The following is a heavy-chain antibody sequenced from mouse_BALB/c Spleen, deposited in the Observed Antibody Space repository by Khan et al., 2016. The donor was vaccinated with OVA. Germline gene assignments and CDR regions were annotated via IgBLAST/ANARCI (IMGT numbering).Heavy chain of an antibody. CDR1: GYSITNEYT. CDR3: ARKDYYDYDPFPY. J-gene: IGHJ3*01. Sequence: VKLLQSGPGLVKPSQSLSLTCTATGYSITNEYTWYLNRQFPGNKLEWRGFISYSGNTRYNPSFKSRISITRDTSTNPSFLQLNSVTSEDTATYYGARKDYYDYDPFPYWGQGTLVTVSA. CDR2: ISYSGNT. V-gene: IGHV3-2*02. D-gene: IGHD2-4*01.